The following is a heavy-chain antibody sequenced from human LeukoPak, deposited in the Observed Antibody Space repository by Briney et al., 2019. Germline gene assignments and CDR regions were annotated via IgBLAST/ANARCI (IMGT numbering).Heavy chain of an antibody. D-gene: IGHD3-10*01. CDR3: ARTVGITMVRGVIWWFDP. J-gene: IGHJ5*02. Sequence: SETLSLTCTVSGGSISSYYWSWIRQPPGKGLEWIGFVHYSGSTHYNPSLKSRVTISVDTSKNQVSLKLSSVTAADTAVYYCARTVGITMVRGVIWWFDPWGQGTLVTVSS. CDR1: GGSISSYY. V-gene: IGHV4-59*01. CDR2: VHYSGST.